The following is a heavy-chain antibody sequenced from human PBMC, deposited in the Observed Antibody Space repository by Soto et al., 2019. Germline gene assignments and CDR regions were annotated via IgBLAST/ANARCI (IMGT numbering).Heavy chain of an antibody. V-gene: IGHV1-18*01. J-gene: IGHJ5*02. CDR3: ARDDYDFWSGYLTYNWFDP. D-gene: IGHD3-3*01. Sequence: ASVKVSCKASGYTFTSYGSSWVRQAPGQGLEWMGWISAYNGNTNYAQKLQGRVTMTTDTSTSTAYLELRSLRSDDTAVYYCARDDYDFWSGYLTYNWFDPWGQGTLVTVSS. CDR1: GYTFTSYG. CDR2: ISAYNGNT.